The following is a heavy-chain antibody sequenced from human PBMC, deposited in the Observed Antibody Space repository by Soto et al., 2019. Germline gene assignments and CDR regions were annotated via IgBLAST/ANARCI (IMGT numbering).Heavy chain of an antibody. CDR3: AKGKDFWSGYYKGGGWFDP. CDR2: ISYDGSNK. V-gene: IGHV3-30-3*01. J-gene: IGHJ5*02. Sequence: QVQLVESGGGVVQPGRSLRLSCAASGFTFSSYAMHWVRQAPGKGLEWVAVISYDGSNKYYADSVKGRFTISRDNSKNTLYLQMNSLRAEDTAVYYCAKGKDFWSGYYKGGGWFDPWGQGTLVTVSS. CDR1: GFTFSSYA. D-gene: IGHD3-3*01.